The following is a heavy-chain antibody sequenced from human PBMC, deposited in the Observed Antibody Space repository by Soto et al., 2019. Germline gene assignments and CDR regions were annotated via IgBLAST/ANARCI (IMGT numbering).Heavy chain of an antibody. CDR3: ARGVTNSWYYFDY. CDR1: GGSISSSTYY. Sequence: QLQLQESGPGLEKPLETLSLTCTVSGGSISSSTYYWGWIRQPPGKGLDWIGNLYYSGNTYYAPSLKSRVTISVDSSKNQFSLKLNSVTAADTAVYYCARGVTNSWYYFDYWGQGTLVTVSS. CDR2: LYYSGNT. V-gene: IGHV4-39*01. D-gene: IGHD6-13*01. J-gene: IGHJ4*02.